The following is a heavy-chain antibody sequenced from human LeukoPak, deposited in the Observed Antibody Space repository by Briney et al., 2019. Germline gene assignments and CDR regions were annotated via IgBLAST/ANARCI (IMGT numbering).Heavy chain of an antibody. V-gene: IGHV4-59*08. CDR3: ARLGWFGESLSAGASLDY. CDR2: IYYCGST. CDR1: GGSISSYY. Sequence: PSETLSLTCTVSGGSISSYYWSWSRQPPGEGLEGIGYIYYCGSTNYNPSLKSRVPISVDTSKNQFSLKLSSVTAADTAVYYCARLGWFGESLSAGASLDYWGQGTLVTVSS. J-gene: IGHJ4*02. D-gene: IGHD3-10*01.